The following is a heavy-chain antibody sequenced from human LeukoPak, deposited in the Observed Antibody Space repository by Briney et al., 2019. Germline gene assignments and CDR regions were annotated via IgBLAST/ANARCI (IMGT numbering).Heavy chain of an antibody. V-gene: IGHV1-24*01. CDR3: ATVSPGYCSGGSCPGYYGMDV. CDR2: FDPEDGET. Sequence: GASVKVSCKVSGYTLTELSMHWVRQAPGKGLEWMGGFDPEDGETIYAQKFQDRVTMTEDTSTDTAYMELSSLRSEDTAVYYCATVSPGYCSGGSCPGYYGMDVWGQGTTVTVSS. J-gene: IGHJ6*02. CDR1: GYTLTELS. D-gene: IGHD2-15*01.